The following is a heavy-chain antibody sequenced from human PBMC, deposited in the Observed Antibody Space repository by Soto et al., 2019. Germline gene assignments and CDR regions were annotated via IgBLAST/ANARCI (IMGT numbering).Heavy chain of an antibody. CDR1: GFTFSSYW. D-gene: IGHD2-15*01. CDR3: ARGGVAAHVTPLYYFDY. J-gene: IGHJ4*02. CDR2: IKQDGSEK. Sequence: EVQLVESGGGLVQPGGSLRLSCAASGFTFSSYWMSWVRQAPGKGLEWVANIKQDGSEKYYVDSVKGRFTISRDNAKNSLYLQMNSLRAEDTAVYYCARGGVAAHVTPLYYFDYWGQGTLVTVSS. V-gene: IGHV3-7*01.